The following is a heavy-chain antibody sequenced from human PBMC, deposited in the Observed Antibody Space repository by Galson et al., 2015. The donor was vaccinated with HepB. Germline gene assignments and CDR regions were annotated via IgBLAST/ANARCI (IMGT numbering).Heavy chain of an antibody. CDR2: INTNTGNP. V-gene: IGHV7-4-1*02. J-gene: IGHJ6*02. D-gene: IGHD1-14*01. CDR1: GYTFTSYA. CDR3: ARVTPVAGNPYGMDV. Sequence: SVKVSCKASGYTFTSYAMNWVRQAPGQGLEWMGWINTNTGNPTYAQGFTGRFVFSLDTSVSTAYLQISSLKAEDTAVYYCARVTPVAGNPYGMDVWGQGTTVTVSS.